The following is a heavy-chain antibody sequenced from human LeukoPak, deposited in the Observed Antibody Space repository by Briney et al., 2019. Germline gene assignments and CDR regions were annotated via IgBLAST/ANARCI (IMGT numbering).Heavy chain of an antibody. CDR3: ARDWVTTTGLKYYYYMDV. CDR2: ISSSSGYI. J-gene: IGHJ6*03. V-gene: IGHV3-21*01. Sequence: PGGSLTLSCAASGFTFSSYPMNWVRQAPAKGLEWVSSISSSSGYIYYADSVKGRFTISRDNAKNSLYLQMNSLRAEDTAVYYCARDWVTTTGLKYYYYMDVWGKGTTVTVSS. D-gene: IGHD1-1*01. CDR1: GFTFSSYP.